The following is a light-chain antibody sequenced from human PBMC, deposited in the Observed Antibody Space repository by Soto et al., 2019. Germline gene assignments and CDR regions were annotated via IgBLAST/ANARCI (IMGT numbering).Light chain of an antibody. V-gene: IGLV1-44*01. CDR1: SFNIGSNS. Sequence: QLVLTQPPSASGTPGQRVTISCSGSSFNIGSNSVNWYQHVPGTAPKLLIHSDNQRPSGVSVRFSASKSDTSASLAISGLQSEDEAAYYCAAWDDSLNSPLFGGGTKLTVL. CDR2: SDN. CDR3: AAWDDSLNSPL. J-gene: IGLJ2*01.